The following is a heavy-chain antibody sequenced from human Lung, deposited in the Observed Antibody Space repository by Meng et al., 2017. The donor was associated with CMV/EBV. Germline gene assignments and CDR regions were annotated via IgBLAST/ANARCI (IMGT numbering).Heavy chain of an antibody. CDR1: GGSFSGYY. J-gene: IGHJ4*02. D-gene: IGHD3-3*01. CDR3: ARGGFTYDFWSGYDFDY. CDR2: INHSGST. V-gene: IGHV4-34*01. Sequence: SXTXSLXCAVYGGSFSGYYWSWIRQPPGKGLEWIGEINHSGSTNYNPSLKSRVTISVDTSKNQFSLKPSSVTAADTAVYYCARGGFTYDFWSGYDFDYWGQGXLVTVSS.